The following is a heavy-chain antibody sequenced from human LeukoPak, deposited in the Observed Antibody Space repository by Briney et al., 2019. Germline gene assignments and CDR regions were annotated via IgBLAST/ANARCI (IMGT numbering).Heavy chain of an antibody. D-gene: IGHD4-17*01. V-gene: IGHV3-66*04. CDR3: ARRGYGDYAPFDY. Sequence: GGSLRLSCAVSGFTVSSNYMSWVRQAPGEGLEWVSVIYSGGNTYYADAVKGRFTISRDNSKNTLYLQMDSLRVEDTAVYYCARRGYGDYAPFDYRGQGTLVTVSS. CDR1: GFTVSSNY. CDR2: IYSGGNT. J-gene: IGHJ4*02.